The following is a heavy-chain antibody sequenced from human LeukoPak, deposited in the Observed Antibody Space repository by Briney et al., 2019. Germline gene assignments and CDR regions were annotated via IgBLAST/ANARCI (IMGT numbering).Heavy chain of an antibody. V-gene: IGHV1-69*13. CDR2: IIPIFGTA. CDR1: GGTFSSYA. J-gene: IGHJ4*02. Sequence: ASVKVSCKASGGTFSSYAISWVRQAPGQELEWMGGIIPIFGTANYAQKFQGRVTITADESTSTAYMELSSLRSEDTAVYYCARSLYCSSTSCYEYYFDYWGQGTLVTVSS. D-gene: IGHD2-2*01. CDR3: ARSLYCSSTSCYEYYFDY.